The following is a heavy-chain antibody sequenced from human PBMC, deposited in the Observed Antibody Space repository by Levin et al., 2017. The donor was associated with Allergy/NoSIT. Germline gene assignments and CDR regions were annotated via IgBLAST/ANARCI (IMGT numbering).Heavy chain of an antibody. CDR3: TTLCWRWFGGSCDS. D-gene: IGHD3-16*01. V-gene: IGHV3-15*01. Sequence: GGSLRRSCAASGFTFSNAWMTWVRQAPGKGLEWVGLIKSKTDGETTYYAAPVKGRFTISRDDSKNTLYLQMNSLKAEDTAVYYCTTLCWRWFGGSCDSWGQGTLVTVSS. CDR2: IKSKTDGETT. CDR1: GFTFSNAW. J-gene: IGHJ4*02.